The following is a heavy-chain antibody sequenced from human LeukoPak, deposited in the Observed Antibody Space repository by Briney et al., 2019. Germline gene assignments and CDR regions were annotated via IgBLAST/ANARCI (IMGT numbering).Heavy chain of an antibody. V-gene: IGHV1-8*01. CDR2: MNPNSGNT. J-gene: IGHJ4*02. CDR1: GYTFSTYD. CDR3: ARNAQVTRYFDY. D-gene: IGHD5-18*01. Sequence: GASVKVSCKASGYTFSTYDINWVRQATGQGLEWMGWMNPNSGNTGYAQKFQGRVTMTRNTSISTAHMELSSLRSEDTAVYYCARNAQVTRYFDYWGQGTLVTVSS.